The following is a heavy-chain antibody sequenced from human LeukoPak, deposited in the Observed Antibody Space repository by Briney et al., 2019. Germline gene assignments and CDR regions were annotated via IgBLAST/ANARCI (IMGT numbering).Heavy chain of an antibody. D-gene: IGHD1-26*01. CDR1: GFTFSSYG. CDR3: ARRSYSGWYNQ. CDR2: INHSGST. V-gene: IGHV4-34*01. Sequence: PGGSLRLSCAASGFTFSSYGMSWVRQPPGKGLEWIGEINHSGSTNYNPSLKSRITISVDTSKNQFSLKLRSVTAADTAVYFCARRSYSGWYNQWGQGTLVTVSS. J-gene: IGHJ5*02.